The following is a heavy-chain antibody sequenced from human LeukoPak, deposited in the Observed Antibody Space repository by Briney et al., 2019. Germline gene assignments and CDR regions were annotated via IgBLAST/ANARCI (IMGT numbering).Heavy chain of an antibody. Sequence: GGSLRLSCAASGFTFSSYWMSWVRQAPGKGLEWVASIKQDGSEKYYVDSVKGRFTISRDNAKNSLYLQMNSLRAEDTAVYYCARGLLWFGELSHFDYWGQGTLVTVSS. V-gene: IGHV3-7*01. CDR2: IKQDGSEK. J-gene: IGHJ4*02. D-gene: IGHD3-10*01. CDR3: ARGLLWFGELSHFDY. CDR1: GFTFSSYW.